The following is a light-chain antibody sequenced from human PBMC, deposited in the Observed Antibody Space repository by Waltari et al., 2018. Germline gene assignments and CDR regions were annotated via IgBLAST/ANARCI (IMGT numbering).Light chain of an antibody. CDR1: QRVTSSY. CDR3: QQYGSTPRT. Sequence: EIVLTQSPGPLSLSPGERATLQCRASQRVTSSYLAWYQQKPGQAPRLLIYGASSRDTGIPDRFSGSGSGTDFTLTISSLEPEDSAMYYCQQYGSTPRTFGQGTKVEIK. CDR2: GAS. J-gene: IGKJ1*01. V-gene: IGKV3-20*01.